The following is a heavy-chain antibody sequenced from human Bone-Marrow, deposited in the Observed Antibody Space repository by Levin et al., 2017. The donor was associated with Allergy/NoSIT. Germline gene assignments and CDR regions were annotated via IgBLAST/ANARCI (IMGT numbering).Heavy chain of an antibody. D-gene: IGHD3-22*01. J-gene: IGHJ6*02. CDR1: GILFSSYD. Sequence: PGESLKISCAASGILFSSYDMNWVRQAPGKGLEWVSSISAGGNYIYYADSVKGRFTISRDNAKNSLFLRMNSLRAEDTAVYYCASWAMYHYDRSAFDYFYYAMDGWGQGTTVTVSS. CDR2: ISAGGNYI. CDR3: ASWAMYHYDRSAFDYFYYAMDG. V-gene: IGHV3-21*01.